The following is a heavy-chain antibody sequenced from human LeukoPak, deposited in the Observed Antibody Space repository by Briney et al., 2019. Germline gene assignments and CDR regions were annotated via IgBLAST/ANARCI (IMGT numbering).Heavy chain of an antibody. D-gene: IGHD3-22*01. V-gene: IGHV4-34*01. CDR1: GGSFSGYY. CDR3: ARKAYYYDSSGYYSGWYFDL. J-gene: IGHJ2*01. Sequence: SETLSLTCAVYGGSFSGYYWSWIRQPPGKGLEWIGEINHSGSTNYNPSLKSRVTISVDTSKNQFSLKLSSVTAADTAVYYCARKAYYYDSSGYYSGWYFDLWGRGTLVTVSS. CDR2: INHSGST.